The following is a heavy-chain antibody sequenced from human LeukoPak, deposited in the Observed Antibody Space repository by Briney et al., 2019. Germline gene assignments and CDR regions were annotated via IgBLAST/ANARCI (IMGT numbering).Heavy chain of an antibody. V-gene: IGHV3-74*01. D-gene: IGHD3-3*01. CDR2: IDEDGKTI. CDR3: VSDLCGGDDQ. Sequence: GGSLRLSCAASGFTFNSYWMHGVRQAPGKGLVWVSRIDEDGKTIDYADSVKGRLTISRDNAKDTLYLQMSSLRDEDTAVYYCVSDLCGGDDQWGRGTLVTVSS. J-gene: IGHJ5*02. CDR1: GFTFNSYW.